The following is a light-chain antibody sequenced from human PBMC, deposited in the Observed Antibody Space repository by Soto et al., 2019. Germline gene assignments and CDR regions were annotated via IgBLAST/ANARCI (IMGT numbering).Light chain of an antibody. CDR3: NSYTTSSSLD. J-gene: IGLJ2*01. Sequence: QSALTQPASVSGSPGQSITISCSGVSGDVGNYNLVSWYQQYPGKAPALLIYEDDKRPSGVSNRFSGSKSDSTASLTISGLQAEDEADYYCNSYTTSSSLDFGGGTQLTVL. CDR1: SGDVGNYNL. CDR2: EDD. V-gene: IGLV2-14*02.